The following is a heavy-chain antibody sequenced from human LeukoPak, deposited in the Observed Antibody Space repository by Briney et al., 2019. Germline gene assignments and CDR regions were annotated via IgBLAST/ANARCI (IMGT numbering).Heavy chain of an antibody. J-gene: IGHJ5*02. D-gene: IGHD5-12*01. V-gene: IGHV4-61*02. Sequence: TLSLTCPVSGGFLSSRPYYWSWTREPAGKGREGIGRTYTSEETDYNPSLNSPVTISVDTSKNQFSLQLSSLPASDTAVYYCARVGPYIEVDPWGQGTLVIVSS. CDR3: ARVGPYIEVDP. CDR1: GGFLSSRPYY. CDR2: TYTSEET.